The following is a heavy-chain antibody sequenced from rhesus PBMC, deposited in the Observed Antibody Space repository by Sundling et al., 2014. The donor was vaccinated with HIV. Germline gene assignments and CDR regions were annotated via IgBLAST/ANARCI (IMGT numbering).Heavy chain of an antibody. CDR2: INPKNGNR. Sequence: QVQLVQSGAEVKKPGSSVKVSCKASGYTFTDYFIHWVQQAPRQGLEWMGWINPKNGNRKYSQRFQGRVTLTRDTSTNTIYMELSSLRSEDTAVYFCARDRGSWSFDFWGQGVLVTVSS. CDR1: GYTFTDYF. CDR3: ARDRGSWSFDF. V-gene: IGHV1S2*01. D-gene: IGHD6-13*01. J-gene: IGHJ4*01.